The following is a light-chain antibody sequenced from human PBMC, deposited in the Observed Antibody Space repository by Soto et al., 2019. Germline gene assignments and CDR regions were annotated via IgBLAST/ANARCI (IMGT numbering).Light chain of an antibody. Sequence: QSVLTQPPSASGTPGQRIIISCSGSSSDIGTNYVYWYQQLPGTAPKLLIYRNNQRPSGVPDRFSGSKSGTSASLAISGLRSEDEADYHCAAWDDSLSGFDVFGTGTKLTVL. V-gene: IGLV1-47*01. CDR1: SSDIGTNY. CDR2: RNN. J-gene: IGLJ1*01. CDR3: AAWDDSLSGFDV.